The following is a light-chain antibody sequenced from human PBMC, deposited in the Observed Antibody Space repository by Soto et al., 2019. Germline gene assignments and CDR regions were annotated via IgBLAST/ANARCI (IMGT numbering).Light chain of an antibody. V-gene: IGKV3-20*01. CDR3: QQHGSSPPT. CDR1: QSVSSSY. J-gene: IGKJ1*01. CDR2: GAS. Sequence: EIVLTQSPGTLSLSPGERATLSCRASQSVSSSYLAWYQQKPGQAPRLLFYGASRRATGIPDRFSGSGSGTGFTLTISRLEPEDFAVYYCQQHGSSPPTFGQGTKVEIK.